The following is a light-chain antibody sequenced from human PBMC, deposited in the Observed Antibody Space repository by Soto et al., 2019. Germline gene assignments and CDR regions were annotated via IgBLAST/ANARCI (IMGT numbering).Light chain of an antibody. V-gene: IGKV3-20*01. CDR2: SAF. CDR1: QSVSSNY. Sequence: EIVLTQSPGTLSLSPGERGTLSCRASQSVSSNYLAWYQQKPSQAPSILIYSAFSRATGIPDRFSGSGSVTDFTLTISRLAPEYFDVYYCQYDGSPPCTFGQGTNVEIK. CDR3: QYDGSPPCT. J-gene: IGKJ1*01.